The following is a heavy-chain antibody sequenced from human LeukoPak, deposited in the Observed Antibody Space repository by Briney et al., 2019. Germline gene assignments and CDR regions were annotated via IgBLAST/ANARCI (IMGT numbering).Heavy chain of an antibody. J-gene: IGHJ4*02. CDR1: GFTFSSYA. CDR2: ISYDGSNK. V-gene: IGHV3-30-3*01. CDR3: ARENYDILTGFDY. D-gene: IGHD3-9*01. Sequence: GRSLRLSCAASGFTFSSYAMHWVRQAPGKGLEWVAVISYDGSNKYYADSVKGRFTNSRDNSKNTLYLQMNSLRAEDTAVYYCARENYDILTGFDYWGQGTLVTVSS.